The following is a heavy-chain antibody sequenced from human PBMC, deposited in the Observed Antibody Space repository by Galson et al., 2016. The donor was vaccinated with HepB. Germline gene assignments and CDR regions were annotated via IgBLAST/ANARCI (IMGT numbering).Heavy chain of an antibody. CDR2: IYYSGST. J-gene: IGHJ4*02. V-gene: IGHV4-39*07. D-gene: IGHD5-18*01. CDR1: GGSISSGSYY. CDR3: ARERVDDYGYGGGDY. Sequence: AILFPTCTVSGGSISSGSYYWRWTPQHPGQALAWIGTIYYSGSTEHNLSLQSQVTISADTSRNQFSLGLRSVTAADTAIYYCARERVDDYGYGGGDYWGQGTLVTVSS.